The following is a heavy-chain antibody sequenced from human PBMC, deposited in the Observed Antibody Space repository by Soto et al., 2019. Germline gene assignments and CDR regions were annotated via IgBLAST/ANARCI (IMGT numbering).Heavy chain of an antibody. CDR1: GFTFNTYW. D-gene: IGHD3-10*01. V-gene: IGHV3-74*03. CDR3: TRVVRFGSAEYAYSYGMDV. Sequence: EVQLVESGGGLVQPGGSLRLSCAASGFTFNTYWMHWVRQAPGKGLVWVSRANSDGSSTTYADSVKGRFTISRDNARNTLYLKMNSLRAEDTAVYDCTRVVRFGSAEYAYSYGMDVWGQGTTVTVSS. CDR2: ANSDGSST. J-gene: IGHJ6*02.